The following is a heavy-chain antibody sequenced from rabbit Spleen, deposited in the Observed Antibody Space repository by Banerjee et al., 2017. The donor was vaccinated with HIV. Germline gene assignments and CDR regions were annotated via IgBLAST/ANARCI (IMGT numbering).Heavy chain of an antibody. CDR3: TRAYHIYSWPFNL. D-gene: IGHD1-1*01. CDR1: GFSFSSSYY. V-gene: IGHV1S45*01. CDR2: IYTCSNGAT. Sequence: AQLGESGGGLVKPEGSLTFTCTASGFSFSSSYYMCWVRQAPGKGLEWIGCIYTCSNGATYYASWAKGRFTISKTSSTTVTLQMTSLTAADTATYFCTRAYHIYSWPFNLWGPGTLVTVS. J-gene: IGHJ4*01.